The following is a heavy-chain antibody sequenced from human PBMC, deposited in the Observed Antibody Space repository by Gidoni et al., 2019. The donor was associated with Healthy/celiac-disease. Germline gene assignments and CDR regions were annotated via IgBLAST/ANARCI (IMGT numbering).Heavy chain of an antibody. CDR3: AREGPYCSSTSCYEGDWFDP. CDR1: GGSISSGSYS. D-gene: IGHD2-2*01. V-gene: IGHV4-61*02. J-gene: IGHJ5*02. CDR2: IYTSGST. Sequence: QVQLQESGPGLVKPSQTLSLTCTGSGGSISSGSYSWSWIRQPAGKGLEWIGRIYTSGSTNYNPSLKSRVTISVDTSKNQFSLKLSSVTAADTAVYYCAREGPYCSSTSCYEGDWFDPWGQGTLVTVSS.